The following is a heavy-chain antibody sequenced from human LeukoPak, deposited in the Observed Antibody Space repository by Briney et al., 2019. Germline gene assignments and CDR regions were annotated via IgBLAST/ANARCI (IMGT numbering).Heavy chain of an antibody. CDR3: AKSYFDYSTYYTYYFNL. V-gene: IGHV4-4*09. J-gene: IGHJ4*02. CDR2: VYTSGST. CDR1: GGSISGGY. D-gene: IGHD4-11*01. Sequence: PSETLSLTCTVSGGSISGGYWSWIRQPPGRGLEWIGYVYTSGSTNYNPSLKSRVTISVDTSKSQFALKLSSVTAADTAVYYCAKSYFDYSTYYTYYFNLWGQGALVTVSS.